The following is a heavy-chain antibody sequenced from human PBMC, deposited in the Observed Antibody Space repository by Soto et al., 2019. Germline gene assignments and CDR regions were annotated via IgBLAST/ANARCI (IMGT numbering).Heavy chain of an antibody. Sequence: EVQLLESGGGLVQPGGSLRLSCAASGFTFSSYAMSWVRQAPGKGLVWVSRINSDGSSTSYADSVKGRFTISRDNAKNTLSLQMDSLRVEDTAVYYCARGYSSGWYYFDYWGQGTLVTVSS. CDR3: ARGYSSGWYYFDY. V-gene: IGHV3-74*02. J-gene: IGHJ4*02. CDR1: GFTFSSYA. D-gene: IGHD6-19*01. CDR2: INSDGSST.